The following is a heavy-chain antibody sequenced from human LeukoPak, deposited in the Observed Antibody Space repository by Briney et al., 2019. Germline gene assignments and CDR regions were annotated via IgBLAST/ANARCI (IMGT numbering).Heavy chain of an antibody. CDR1: GGTFSSYA. CDR3: ARDNYGGNSVFFGWFDP. V-gene: IGHV1-69*13. CDR2: IIPIFGTA. D-gene: IGHD4-23*01. J-gene: IGHJ5*02. Sequence: ASVKVSCKASGGTFSSYAISWVRQAPGKGLECMGGIIPIFGTANYAQKFQGRVTITADESTSTAYMELSSLRSEDTAVYYCARDNYGGNSVFFGWFDPWGQGTLVTVSS.